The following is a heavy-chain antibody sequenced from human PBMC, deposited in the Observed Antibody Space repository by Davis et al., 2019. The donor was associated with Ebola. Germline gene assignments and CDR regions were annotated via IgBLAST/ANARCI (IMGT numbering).Heavy chain of an antibody. CDR2: TSDIGST. CDR1: GGSTSSHY. CDR3: AKNTTGLGHFAS. V-gene: IGHV4-59*11. J-gene: IGHJ4*02. D-gene: IGHD2-8*02. Sequence: PSETLSLTCTVSGGSTSSHYWYWIRQLPGKGLEWIGFTSDIGSTAYNPSRESRVTLSADTPKNQISLMLSSVTAADTAVYYCAKNTTGLGHFASWGQGILVTVSS.